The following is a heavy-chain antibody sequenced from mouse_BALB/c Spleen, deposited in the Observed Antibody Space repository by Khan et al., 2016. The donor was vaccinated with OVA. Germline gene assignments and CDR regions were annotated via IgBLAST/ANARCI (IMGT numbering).Heavy chain of an antibody. V-gene: IGHV5-9*02. D-gene: IGHD2-10*01. CDR3: ARPSYYGNPWFTY. CDR2: ISGTGIYT. J-gene: IGHJ3*01. CDR1: GFAFSSYD. Sequence: EVELVESGGGLVKPGGSLKLSCAPSGFAFSSYDMSWVRQTPEKRLEWVATISGTGIYTYYPDSVKDRFTISRDNARNTLYLQMSSLRSEDTALYYCARPSYYGNPWFTYWGQGTLGTVSA.